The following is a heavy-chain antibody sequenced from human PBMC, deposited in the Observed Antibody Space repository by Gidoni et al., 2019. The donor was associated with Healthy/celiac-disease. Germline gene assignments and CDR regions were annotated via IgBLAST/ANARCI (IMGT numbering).Heavy chain of an antibody. V-gene: IGHV3-21*01. J-gene: IGHJ6*02. CDR2: ISSSSSYI. CDR1: GFTFSSYS. CDR3: ASRCSGGSCYYYYYGMDV. Sequence: EVQLVESGGGLVKPGGSLRLSCAASGFTFSSYSMNWVRQAPGKGLEWVSAISSSSSYIYYADSVKGLFTISRDNAKNSLYLQMNSLRAEDTAVYYCASRCSGGSCYYYYYGMDVWGQGTTVTVSS. D-gene: IGHD2-15*01.